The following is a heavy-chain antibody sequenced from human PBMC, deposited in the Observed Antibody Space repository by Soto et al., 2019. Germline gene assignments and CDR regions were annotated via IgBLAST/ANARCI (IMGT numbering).Heavy chain of an antibody. CDR3: ARDKYYDSSGYLVLFDY. Sequence: SQTLSLTCAISGDSVSSNSAAWNWIRQSPSRGLEWLGRTYHRSKWYNDYAVSVKSRITINPDTSKNQFSLQLNSVTPEDTAVYYCARDKYYDSSGYLVLFDYWGQGTLVTVSS. V-gene: IGHV6-1*01. D-gene: IGHD3-22*01. CDR1: GDSVSSNSAA. CDR2: TYHRSKWYN. J-gene: IGHJ4*02.